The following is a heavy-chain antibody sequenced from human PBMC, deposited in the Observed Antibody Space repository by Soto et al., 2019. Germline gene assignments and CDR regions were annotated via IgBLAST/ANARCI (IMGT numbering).Heavy chain of an antibody. CDR1: GFSLSTSGVG. D-gene: IGHD3-22*01. V-gene: IGHV2-5*02. CDR3: ALAPSHYYDSSGYPRNAFDI. CDR2: IYWDDDK. Sequence: SGPTLVNPTQTLTLTCTFSGFSLSTSGVGVGWIRQPPGKALEWLALIYWDDDKRYSPSLKSRLTIAKDTSKNQVVLTMTNMDPVDTATYYCALAPSHYYDSSGYPRNAFDIWGQGTMVTVSS. J-gene: IGHJ3*02.